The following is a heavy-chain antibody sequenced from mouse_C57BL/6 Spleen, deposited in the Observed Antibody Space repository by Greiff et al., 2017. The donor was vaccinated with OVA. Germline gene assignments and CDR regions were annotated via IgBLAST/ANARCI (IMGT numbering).Heavy chain of an antibody. CDR2: ISDGGSYT. J-gene: IGHJ1*03. Sequence: EVTLMESGGGLVKPGGSLKLSCAASGFTFSSYAMSWVRQTPEKRLEWVATISDGGSYTYYPDNVKGRFTISRDNAKNNLYLQMSHLKSEDTAMYYCARDQNYYGSSYGYCDVWGTGTTVTVSS. CDR1: GFTFSSYA. CDR3: ARDQNYYGSSYGYCDV. V-gene: IGHV5-4*01. D-gene: IGHD1-1*01.